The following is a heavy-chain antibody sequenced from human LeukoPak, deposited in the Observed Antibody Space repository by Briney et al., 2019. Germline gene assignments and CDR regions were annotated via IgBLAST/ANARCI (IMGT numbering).Heavy chain of an antibody. CDR3: ARLNTVLRYFDWLSARNNYYYYGMDV. Sequence: GASVKVSCTASGYTFTSYDINWVRQATGQGLEWMGWMNPNSGNTGYAQKFQGRVTMTRNTSISTAYMELSSLRSEDTAVYYCARLNTVLRYFDWLSARNNYYYYGMDVWGQGTTVTVSS. V-gene: IGHV1-8*01. D-gene: IGHD3-9*01. CDR2: MNPNSGNT. CDR1: GYTFTSYD. J-gene: IGHJ6*02.